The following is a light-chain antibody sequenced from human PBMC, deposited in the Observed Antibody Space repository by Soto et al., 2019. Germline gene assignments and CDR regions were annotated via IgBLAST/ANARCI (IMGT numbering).Light chain of an antibody. J-gene: IGKJ1*01. CDR1: QSVSSSY. CDR2: GAS. V-gene: IGKV3-20*01. Sequence: EIVLTQSPGTLSLSPGERATLSCRASQSVSSSYLAWHQQKPGQAPRLLIYGASSSATGIPDRFSGSGSGTDFTLTISRLEPEDFAVYYCQQYDRSPWTFGQGTKVEIK. CDR3: QQYDRSPWT.